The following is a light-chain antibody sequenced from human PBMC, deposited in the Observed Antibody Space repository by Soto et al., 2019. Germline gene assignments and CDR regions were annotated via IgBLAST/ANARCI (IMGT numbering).Light chain of an antibody. CDR1: QSISSY. CDR2: AAS. CDR3: QQAYSFPIT. V-gene: IGKV1-39*01. J-gene: IGKJ5*01. Sequence: DIQMTQSPSSLSASVVDRVTITFLASQSISSYLNWYQQKPGKAPKLLIYAASSLQSGVPSRFSGSGSGTDFTLSINSLQPEDFATYYCQQAYSFPITFGQGTRLEIK.